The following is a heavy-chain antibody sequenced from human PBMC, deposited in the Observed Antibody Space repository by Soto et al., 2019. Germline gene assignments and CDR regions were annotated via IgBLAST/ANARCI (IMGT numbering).Heavy chain of an antibody. CDR2: IYYSGTT. J-gene: IGHJ6*02. CDR1: GGSTSSGDHY. V-gene: IGHV4-30-4*01. CDR3: ARALIQLWPHYYYGMDV. D-gene: IGHD5-18*01. Sequence: SETLSLTCTVSGGSTSSGDHYWSWIRQPPGKGLEWIGCIYYSGTTYYNPSLKSRVTISVDTSENQFSLKVNSVTAADTAVYYCARALIQLWPHYYYGMDVWGQGTTVTVSS.